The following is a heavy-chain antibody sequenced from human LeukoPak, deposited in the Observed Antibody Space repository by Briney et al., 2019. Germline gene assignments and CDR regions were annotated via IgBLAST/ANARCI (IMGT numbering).Heavy chain of an antibody. CDR3: ARDRSSSWDMSFDY. V-gene: IGHV1-2*02. D-gene: IGHD6-13*01. CDR1: GYTFTGYY. CDR2: INPNSGGT. Sequence: ASVKVSCKASGYTFTGYYMHWVRQAPGQGLEWMGWINPNSGGTNYARKFQGRVTMTRDTSISTAYMELSRLRSDDTAVYYCARDRSSSWDMSFDYWGQGTLVTVSS. J-gene: IGHJ4*02.